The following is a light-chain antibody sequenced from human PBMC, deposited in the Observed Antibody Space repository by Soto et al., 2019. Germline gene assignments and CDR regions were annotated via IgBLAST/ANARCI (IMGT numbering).Light chain of an antibody. J-gene: IGKJ5*01. CDR1: QSVTSN. Sequence: EIVMTQSPATLSVSPGVIATLSCRASQSVTSNLAWYQQKPGQAPRLLIYGASTRATGIPARFSGSGSGTEFTLTISSLQSEDFAVYYCQQYNNWPPTFGQGTRLEIK. CDR3: QQYNNWPPT. CDR2: GAS. V-gene: IGKV3-15*01.